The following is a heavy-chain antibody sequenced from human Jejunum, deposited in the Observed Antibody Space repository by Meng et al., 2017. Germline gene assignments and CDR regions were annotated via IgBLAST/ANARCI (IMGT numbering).Heavy chain of an antibody. Sequence: QVQLQESGPGLVKPSETLSLTCTVSGDSLSGNYWSWIRQPPGKGLEWIGYMWHSGSATYNPSLESRVTISVDTSKKQFSLNLRSVTAADTAVYYCARQWGGKFFHFDLWGRGILVTVSS. CDR1: GDSLSGNY. CDR3: ARQWGGKFFHFDL. V-gene: IGHV4-59*08. J-gene: IGHJ2*01. CDR2: MWHSGSA. D-gene: IGHD3-16*01.